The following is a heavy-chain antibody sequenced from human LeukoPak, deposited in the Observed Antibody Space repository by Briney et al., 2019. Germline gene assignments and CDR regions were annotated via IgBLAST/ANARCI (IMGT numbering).Heavy chain of an antibody. J-gene: IGHJ5*02. Sequence: GASVKVSCKASGYTFTSYGISWVRQAPGQGLEWMGWISAYNGNTNYAQKFQGRVTMTEDTSTDTAYMELSSLRSEDTAVYYCATDPWNSATGSEKPNWFDPWGQGTLVTVSS. CDR2: ISAYNGNT. D-gene: IGHD1-1*01. V-gene: IGHV1-18*01. CDR3: ATDPWNSATGSEKPNWFDP. CDR1: GYTFTSYG.